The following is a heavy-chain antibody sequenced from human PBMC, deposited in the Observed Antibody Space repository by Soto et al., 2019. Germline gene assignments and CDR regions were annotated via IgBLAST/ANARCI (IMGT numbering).Heavy chain of an antibody. V-gene: IGHV4-30-4*01. CDR3: ARGRYCLTGRCFPNWFDS. J-gene: IGHJ5*01. CDR1: GDSISNLDYF. D-gene: IGHD7-27*01. Sequence: SETLSLTCSVSGDSISNLDYFWAWIRQPPGQALEYIGYIYKSATTYYNPSFESRVAISFDTSKSQFSLNVTSVTAADTAVYFCARGRYCLTGRCFPNWFDSWGQGALVTVSS. CDR2: IYKSATT.